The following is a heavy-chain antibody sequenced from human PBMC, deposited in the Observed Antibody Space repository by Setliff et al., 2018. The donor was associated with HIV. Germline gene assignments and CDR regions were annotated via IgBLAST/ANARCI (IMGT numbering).Heavy chain of an antibody. Sequence: GGSLRLSCEASGFTLRSYAMYWVRQAPGKGLEWVAGISGAGATTYYADSVKGRFTISRDNSKNTLYLQMNSLRAEDTAVYYCARSVVGYYYYGMDVWGQGTLVTVSS. CDR1: GFTLRSYA. J-gene: IGHJ6*02. D-gene: IGHD3-16*01. CDR3: ARSVVGYYYYGMDV. CDR2: ISGAGATT. V-gene: IGHV3-23*01.